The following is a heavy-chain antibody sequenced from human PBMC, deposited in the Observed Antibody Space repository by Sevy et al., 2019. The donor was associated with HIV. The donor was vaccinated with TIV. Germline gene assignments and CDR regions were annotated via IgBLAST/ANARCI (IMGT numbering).Heavy chain of an antibody. CDR2: FVPEDGEI. Sequence: ASVKVSCKVPGYTLSEVSMHWVRQAPGKGLEWMGGFVPEDGEIVYAQNFQGRVTAAEDTLTDTAYLEVTNLRSEDTATYFCVIGDTPRLTGSGTRLKDQSLNYFHFWGQGTLVTVSS. V-gene: IGHV1-24*01. J-gene: IGHJ4*02. CDR3: VIGDTPRLTGSGTRLKDQSLNYFHF. CDR1: GYTLSEVS. D-gene: IGHD2-2*01.